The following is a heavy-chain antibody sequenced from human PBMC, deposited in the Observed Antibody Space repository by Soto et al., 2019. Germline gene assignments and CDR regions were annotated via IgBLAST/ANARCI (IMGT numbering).Heavy chain of an antibody. CDR2: IYHSGST. J-gene: IGHJ4*02. Sequence: KPSETLSLTCAVSGGSISSSNWWSWVRQPPGKGLEWIGEIYHSGSTNYNPSLKSRVTISVDKSKNQFSLKLSSVTAADTAVYYCARDSVHDYGDYVERYYFDYWGQGTLVT. CDR1: GGSISSSNW. D-gene: IGHD4-17*01. CDR3: ARDSVHDYGDYVERYYFDY. V-gene: IGHV4-4*02.